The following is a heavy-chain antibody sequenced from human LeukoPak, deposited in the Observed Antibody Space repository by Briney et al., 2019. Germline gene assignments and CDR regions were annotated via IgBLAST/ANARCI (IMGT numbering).Heavy chain of an antibody. J-gene: IGHJ5*02. CDR3: ARPYYYDSRIDP. CDR2: MYYSGST. V-gene: IGHV4-30-4*01. D-gene: IGHD3-22*01. CDR1: GGSISSGDYY. Sequence: PSETLSLTCTVSGGSISSGDYYWSWIRQPPGKGLEWIAYMYYSGSTYYNPSLKSRVTMSADTSKNQLSLKLSSVTAADTAVYYCARPYYYDSRIDPWGQGTLVAVSS.